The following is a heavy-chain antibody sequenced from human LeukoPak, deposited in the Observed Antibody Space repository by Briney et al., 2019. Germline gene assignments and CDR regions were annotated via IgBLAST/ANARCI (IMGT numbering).Heavy chain of an antibody. V-gene: IGHV1-69*01. CDR2: IIPIFGTA. J-gene: IGHJ4*02. CDR3: ARIRPVTTGLKGYSFAY. CDR1: GGTFSSYA. Sequence: SVKVSCKASGGTFSSYAISWVRQAPGQGLEWMGGIIPIFGTANYAQKFQGRVTITADESTSTAYMELSSLRSEDTAVYYCARIRPVTTGLKGYSFAYWGKGTLVTVSS. D-gene: IGHD1-1*01.